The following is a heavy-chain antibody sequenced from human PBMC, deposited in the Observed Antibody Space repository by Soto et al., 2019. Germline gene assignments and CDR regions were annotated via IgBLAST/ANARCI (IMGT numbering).Heavy chain of an antibody. CDR3: ARERLDRDDAFDI. J-gene: IGHJ3*02. Sequence: ASVKVSCKASGYTFIGYYMHWVRQAPGQGLEWMGWINPNSGGTNSAQKFQGRVTMTRDTSISTAYMELSRLRYDDTAVYYCARERLDRDDAFDIWGQGTMVT. V-gene: IGHV1-2*02. CDR2: INPNSGGT. D-gene: IGHD1-1*01. CDR1: GYTFIGYY.